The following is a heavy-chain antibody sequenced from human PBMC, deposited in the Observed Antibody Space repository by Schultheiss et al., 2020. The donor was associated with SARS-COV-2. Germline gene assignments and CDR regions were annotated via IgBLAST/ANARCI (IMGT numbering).Heavy chain of an antibody. D-gene: IGHD4-11*01. CDR2: IYYSGST. CDR3: AREPSTTVYFDY. Sequence: SETLSLTCTVSGGSVSSGSYYWSWIRQPPGKGLEWIGYIYYSGSTYYNPSLKSRVTISVDTSKNQFSLKLSSVTAADTAVYYCAREPSTTVYFDYWGQGTLVTVSS. V-gene: IGHV4-31*03. CDR1: GGSVSSGSYY. J-gene: IGHJ4*02.